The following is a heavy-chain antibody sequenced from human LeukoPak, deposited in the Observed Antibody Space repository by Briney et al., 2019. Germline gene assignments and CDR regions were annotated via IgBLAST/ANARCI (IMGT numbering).Heavy chain of an antibody. D-gene: IGHD2-15*01. CDR1: GGTFSSYA. Sequence: GASVKVSCKASGGTFSSYAISWVRQAPGQGLEWMGGIIPIFGTANYAQKFQGRVTITTDESTSTAYMELSSLRSEDTAVYYCARGYCSGGSCYGYRNWFDPWGQGTLVTVSS. CDR2: IIPIFGTA. V-gene: IGHV1-69*05. J-gene: IGHJ5*02. CDR3: ARGYCSGGSCYGYRNWFDP.